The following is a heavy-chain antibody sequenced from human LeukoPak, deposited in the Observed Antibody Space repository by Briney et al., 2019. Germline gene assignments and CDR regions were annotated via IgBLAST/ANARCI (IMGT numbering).Heavy chain of an antibody. CDR1: GGSISSYY. CDR3: ARDFGYSSSWYAY. D-gene: IGHD6-13*01. CDR2: IYYSGST. V-gene: IGHV4-59*12. Sequence: SETLSLTCTVSGGSISSYYWSWIRQPPGKGLEWIGYIYYSGSTYYNPSLKSRVTISVDTSKNQFSLKLSSVTAADTAVYYCARDFGYSSSWYAYWGQGTLVTVSS. J-gene: IGHJ4*02.